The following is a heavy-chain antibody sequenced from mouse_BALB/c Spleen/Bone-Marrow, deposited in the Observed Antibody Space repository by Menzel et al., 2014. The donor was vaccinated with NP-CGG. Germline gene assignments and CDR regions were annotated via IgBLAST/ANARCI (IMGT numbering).Heavy chain of an antibody. D-gene: IGHD2-4*01. V-gene: IGHV5-9-2*01. CDR3: ARHAYYDQTEVSFVY. CDR2: INGDGRYT. CDR1: GFSFSNYG. J-gene: IGHJ3*01. Sequence: EVKLMESGGGLVKSGGSLKLSCAASGFSFSNYGMSWVRQTPEKRLEWVATINGDGRYTLYSDSVKGRFTISRDNAKNNLYLQLSSLRSEDTALYYCARHAYYDQTEVSFVYWGQGTLVTVSA.